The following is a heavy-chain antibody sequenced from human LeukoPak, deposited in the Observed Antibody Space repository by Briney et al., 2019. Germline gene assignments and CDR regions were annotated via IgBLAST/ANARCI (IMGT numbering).Heavy chain of an antibody. CDR2: MNPNSGNT. CDR3: AAEPYYYDSSGYLMDV. D-gene: IGHD3-22*01. J-gene: IGHJ6*02. Sequence: VASVKVSCKASGYTFTSYDINWVRQATGQGLEWMGWMNPNSGNTGYAQKFQGRVTMTRNTSISTAYMELSSLRSVDTAVYYCAAEPYYYDSSGYLMDVWGQGTTVTVSS. V-gene: IGHV1-8*01. CDR1: GYTFTSYD.